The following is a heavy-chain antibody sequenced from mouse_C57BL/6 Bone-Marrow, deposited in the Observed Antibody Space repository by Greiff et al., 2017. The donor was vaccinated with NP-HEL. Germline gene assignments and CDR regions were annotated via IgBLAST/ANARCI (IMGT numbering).Heavy chain of an antibody. D-gene: IGHD1-1*01. J-gene: IGHJ1*03. CDR2: IDPEDGET. CDR3: ARRYYGSSYWYFDV. Sequence: VQLQQSGAELVKPGASVKLSCTASGFNITDYYMHWVKQRTEQGLEWIGRIDPEDGETKYAPKFQGKATITADTSSNTAYLQLSSLTSEDTAVYYCARRYYGSSYWYFDVWGTGTTVTVSS. CDR1: GFNITDYY. V-gene: IGHV14-2*01.